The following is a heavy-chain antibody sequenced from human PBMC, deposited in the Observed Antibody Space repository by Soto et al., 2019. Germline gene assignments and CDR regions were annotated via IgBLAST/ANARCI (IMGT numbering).Heavy chain of an antibody. D-gene: IGHD2-15*01. CDR1: GGTFSSYA. CDR3: ARVDVVVAATNPNRFDP. CDR2: IIPIFGTA. Sequence: GASVKVSCKASGGTFSSYAISWVLQAPGQGVEWMGGIIPIFGTANYAQKFQGRVTITADKSTSTAYMELSSLRSEDTAVYYCARVDVVVAATNPNRFDPWGQGTLVSVSS. V-gene: IGHV1-69*06. J-gene: IGHJ5*02.